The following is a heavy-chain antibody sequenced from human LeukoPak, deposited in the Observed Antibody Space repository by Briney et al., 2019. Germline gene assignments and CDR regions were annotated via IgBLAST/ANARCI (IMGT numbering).Heavy chain of an antibody. CDR1: GLTFSSYA. J-gene: IGHJ4*02. V-gene: IGHV3-30-3*01. CDR3: ARGREDGDYVGN. CDR2: ISYDGSNK. Sequence: GGSLRLSCAASGLTFSSYAMHWVRQAPGKGLEWVAVISYDGSNKYYADSVKGRFTISRDNSKNTLYLQMNSLRAEDTAVYYCARGREDGDYVGNWGQGTLVTVSS. D-gene: IGHD4-17*01.